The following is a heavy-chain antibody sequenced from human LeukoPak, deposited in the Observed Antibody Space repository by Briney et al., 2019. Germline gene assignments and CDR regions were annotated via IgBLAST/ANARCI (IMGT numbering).Heavy chain of an antibody. D-gene: IGHD3-9*01. CDR3: AKSTTLGTTGYWAD. CDR1: GFTFSSYG. J-gene: IGHJ4*02. V-gene: IGHV3-23*01. Sequence: GGSLRLSCAASGFTFSSYGMSWVRQAPGEGLEWVSTISASGFSTYFADSVKGRFTISRDSSWNTLYLQMDSLRAEDTALYYCAKSTTLGTTGYWADWGQGTLVTVSS. CDR2: ISASGFST.